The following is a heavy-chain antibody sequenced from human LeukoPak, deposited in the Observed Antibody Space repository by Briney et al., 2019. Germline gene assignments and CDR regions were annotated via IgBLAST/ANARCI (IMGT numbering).Heavy chain of an antibody. J-gene: IGHJ4*02. CDR2: IYYSGST. Sequence: PSETLSLTCTVSGGSISSSSYYWGWIRQPPGKGLEWIGSIYYSGSTYYNPSLKSRVTISVDTSKNQFSLKLSSVTAADTAVYYCARGKLLPPDYWGQGTLVTVSS. CDR3: ARGKLLPPDY. V-gene: IGHV4-39*07. CDR1: GGSISSSSYY. D-gene: IGHD2-15*01.